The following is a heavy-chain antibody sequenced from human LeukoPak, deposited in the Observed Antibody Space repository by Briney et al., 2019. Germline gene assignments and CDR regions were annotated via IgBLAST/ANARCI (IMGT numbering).Heavy chain of an antibody. CDR2: INPSGGST. V-gene: IGHV1-46*01. CDR3: AREAITIFGLVRTQTTKGPHRFDP. CDR1: GYTFTSYY. D-gene: IGHD3-3*01. Sequence: ASVKVSCKASGYTFTSYYMHWVRQASGQGLEWMGIINPSGGSTSYAQKFQGRVTMTRDMSTSTVYMELSSLRSEDTAVYYCAREAITIFGLVRTQTTKGPHRFDPWGQGTLVTVSS. J-gene: IGHJ5*02.